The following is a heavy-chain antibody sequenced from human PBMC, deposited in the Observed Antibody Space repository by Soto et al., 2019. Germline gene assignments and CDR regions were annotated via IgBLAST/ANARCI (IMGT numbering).Heavy chain of an antibody. D-gene: IGHD3-3*01. Sequence: GGSLRLSCAASGFTFSSYGMSWVRQAPGKGLEWVANIKEDGSEKYYLDSVKGRFTISRDNAKNSLYVQMNSLRAEDTAVYYCARRLLRYYDFWSAPTGIDYWGQGTLVTVSS. V-gene: IGHV3-7*01. CDR3: ARRLLRYYDFWSAPTGIDY. CDR2: IKEDGSEK. J-gene: IGHJ4*02. CDR1: GFTFSSYG.